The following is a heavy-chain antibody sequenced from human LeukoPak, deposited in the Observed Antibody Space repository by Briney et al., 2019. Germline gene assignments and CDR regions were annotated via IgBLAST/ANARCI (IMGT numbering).Heavy chain of an antibody. CDR3: ATTEEYYDFWSGYYRRWFDP. J-gene: IGHJ5*02. Sequence: PGGSLRLSCAASGFTFSSYAMSWVRQAPGKGLERVSAISGSGGSTYYADSVEGRFTISRDNSKNTLYLQMNSLRAEDTAVYYCATTEEYYDFWSGYYRRWFDPWGQGTLVTVSS. CDR2: ISGSGGST. CDR1: GFTFSSYA. D-gene: IGHD3-3*01. V-gene: IGHV3-23*01.